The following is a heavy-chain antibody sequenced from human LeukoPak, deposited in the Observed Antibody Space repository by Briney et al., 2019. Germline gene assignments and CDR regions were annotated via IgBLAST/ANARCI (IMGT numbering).Heavy chain of an antibody. CDR1: GFTVSSNY. V-gene: IGHV3-53*01. Sequence: GGSLRLSCAASGFTVSSNYMSWVRQAPGKGLEWVSVIYSGGSTYYADSVKGRFTISRDNSKNTLYLQMNSLRAEDTAVYYCAKDRNWNDVGVFDSWGQGTLVTVSS. D-gene: IGHD1-1*01. CDR2: IYSGGST. CDR3: AKDRNWNDVGVFDS. J-gene: IGHJ4*02.